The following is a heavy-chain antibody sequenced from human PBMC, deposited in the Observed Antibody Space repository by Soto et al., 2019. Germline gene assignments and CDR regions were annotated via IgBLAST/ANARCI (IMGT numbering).Heavy chain of an antibody. CDR2: ISSSSSTI. Sequence: EVQLVESGGGLVQPGGSLRLSCAASGFTFNSYNMNWVRQVPGKGLEWVSYISSSSSTIHYADSVKGRFTISRDNAKNSLYLQMISLRAEDTAVYYCARAKPGQNKPYDSSSYHGDYWGQGTLFNVSS. CDR3: ARAKPGQNKPYDSSSYHGDY. V-gene: IGHV3-48*01. D-gene: IGHD3-22*01. J-gene: IGHJ4*02. CDR1: GFTFNSYN.